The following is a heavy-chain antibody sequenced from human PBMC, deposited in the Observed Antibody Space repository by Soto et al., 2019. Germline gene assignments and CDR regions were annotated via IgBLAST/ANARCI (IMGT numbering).Heavy chain of an antibody. D-gene: IGHD1-20*01. V-gene: IGHV3-7*03. Sequence: EVQLVESGGGLVQPGGSLRLSCAASGFSFNNYWMSWVRQDPGRGLEWVANIKQDGSDKKYVDSVKGRFTIFRDNSKSSLYLQMDSLRAEDTALYYCARGAGYNASPFDYWGQGTLVTVSS. CDR1: GFSFNNYW. CDR2: IKQDGSDK. CDR3: ARGAGYNASPFDY. J-gene: IGHJ4*02.